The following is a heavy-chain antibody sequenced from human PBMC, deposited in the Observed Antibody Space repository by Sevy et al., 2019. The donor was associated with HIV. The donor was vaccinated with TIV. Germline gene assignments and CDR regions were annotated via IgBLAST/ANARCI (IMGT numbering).Heavy chain of an antibody. D-gene: IGHD6-6*01. CDR2: INSDGSST. CDR3: AREGEAGQLVVRATYYYYGMDV. Sequence: GGSLRLSCAASGFTFSSYWMHWVRQAPGKGLVWVSRINSDGSSTSYADSVKGRFTISRDNAKNTRYLQMNSLRAEDTAVYYCAREGEAGQLVVRATYYYYGMDVWGQGTTVTVSS. CDR1: GFTFSSYW. J-gene: IGHJ6*02. V-gene: IGHV3-74*01.